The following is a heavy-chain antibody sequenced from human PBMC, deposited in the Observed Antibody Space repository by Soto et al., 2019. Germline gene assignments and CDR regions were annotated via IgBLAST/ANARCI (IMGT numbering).Heavy chain of an antibody. V-gene: IGHV2-5*02. J-gene: IGHJ5*02. CDR3: AQSRGSSASAYNWFDP. D-gene: IGHD6-6*01. CDR2: IYWDDDK. Sequence: QITLKESGPTLVKPTQTLTLTCTFSGFSLSTSGVGVAWIRQPPGKALEWLALIYWDDDKRYSPSLNSRLTITKDTSKNQVVLTMTNMDPVDTATYYCAQSRGSSASAYNWFDPWGQGTLVTVSS. CDR1: GFSLSTSGVG.